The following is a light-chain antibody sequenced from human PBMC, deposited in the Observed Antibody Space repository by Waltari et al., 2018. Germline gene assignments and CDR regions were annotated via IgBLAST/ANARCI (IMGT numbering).Light chain of an antibody. J-gene: IGKJ2*01. CDR2: AAS. CDR3: QQSYGTPRT. Sequence: DIQMTQSPSSLSASVGDRVPITCRASQSISSYLNWYQQKPGKAPKLLIYAASSLQSGVPSRFSGSGSGTDFTLTISSLQPEDFATYYCQQSYGTPRTFGQGTKLEIK. CDR1: QSISSY. V-gene: IGKV1-39*01.